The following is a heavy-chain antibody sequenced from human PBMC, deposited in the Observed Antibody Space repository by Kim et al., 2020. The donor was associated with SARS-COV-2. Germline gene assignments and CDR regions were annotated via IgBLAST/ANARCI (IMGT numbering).Heavy chain of an antibody. J-gene: IGHJ4*02. V-gene: IGHV3-7*01. D-gene: IGHD6-19*01. CDR2: IKQDGSEK. Sequence: GGSLRLSCAASGFTFSSYWMSWVRQAPGKGLEWVANIKQDGSEKYYVDSVKGRFTISRDNAKNSLYLQMNSLRAEDTAVYYCASWSGYDFIAVAGTEAPLDYWGQGTLVTVSS. CDR3: ASWSGYDFIAVAGTEAPLDY. CDR1: GFTFSSYW.